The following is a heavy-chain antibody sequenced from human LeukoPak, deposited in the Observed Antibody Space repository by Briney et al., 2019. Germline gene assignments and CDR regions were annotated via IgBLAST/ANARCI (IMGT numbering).Heavy chain of an antibody. D-gene: IGHD5-12*01. CDR1: GGSIGSYY. Sequence: SETLSLTCTVSGGSIGSYYWSWIRQPPGKGLEWIGYIYYSGSTNYNPSLKSRVTISVDTSKNQFSLKLSSVTAADTAVYYCARDGSEAPFDPWGQGTLVTVSS. CDR3: ARDGSEAPFDP. CDR2: IYYSGST. V-gene: IGHV4-59*01. J-gene: IGHJ5*02.